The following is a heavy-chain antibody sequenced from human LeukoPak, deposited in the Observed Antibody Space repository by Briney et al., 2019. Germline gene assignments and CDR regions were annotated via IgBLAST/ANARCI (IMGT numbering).Heavy chain of an antibody. V-gene: IGHV5-51*01. CDR1: GYSFTSYW. CDR3: ARRVTTSDDAFDI. Sequence: GESLKISCKGSGYSFTSYWIGWVRQMPGKGLEWMGIIYPGDSDTRYSQSFQGQVTISADKSISTAYLQWSSLKASDTAMYYCARRVTTSDDAFDIWGQGTMVTVSS. J-gene: IGHJ3*02. D-gene: IGHD1-14*01. CDR2: IYPGDSDT.